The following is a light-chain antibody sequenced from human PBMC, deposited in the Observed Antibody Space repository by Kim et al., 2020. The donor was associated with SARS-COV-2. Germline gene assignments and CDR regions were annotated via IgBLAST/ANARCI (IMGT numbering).Light chain of an antibody. J-gene: IGKJ5*01. CDR2: DAS. CDR1: QCLGTN. CDR3: QQYDMWPIT. Sequence: VSPGGRSPGTCRASQCLGTNLAWYQQKPGQAPRLLIFDASTGATGVPARFSGSGSATEFTLTISSLQSEDVAVYYCQQYDMWPITFGQGTRLEIK. V-gene: IGKV3-15*01.